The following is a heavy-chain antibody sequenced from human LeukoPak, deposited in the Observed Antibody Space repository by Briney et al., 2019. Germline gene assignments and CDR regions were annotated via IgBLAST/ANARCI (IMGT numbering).Heavy chain of an antibody. V-gene: IGHV3-53*01. D-gene: IGHD6-6*01. CDR1: GFTVSSNY. CDR3: ARQYSSSGY. CDR2: IYSGGST. J-gene: IGHJ4*02. Sequence: PGGSLRLSFAASGFTVSSNYMSWVRQAPGKGLEGVSVIYSGGSTYYADSVKGRFTISRDNSKNTLYLQMNSLRAEDTAVYYCARQYSSSGYWGQGTLVTVSS.